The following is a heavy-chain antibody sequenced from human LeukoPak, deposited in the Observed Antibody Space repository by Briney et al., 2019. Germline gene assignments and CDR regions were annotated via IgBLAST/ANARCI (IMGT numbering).Heavy chain of an antibody. CDR1: GFTVSGNY. CDR2: IYSGGNT. J-gene: IGHJ6*02. D-gene: IGHD3-16*01. CDR3: GRQMTTVITGVYYYYGMDV. Sequence: GGSLRLSCAASGFTVSGNYMTWVRQAPGKGLEWVSVIYSGGNTYYVGSVKGRFTISRDNSKNTLYLQMNSLRAEDTAVYYCGRQMTTVITGVYYYYGMDVWGQGTTVTVSS. V-gene: IGHV3-66*04.